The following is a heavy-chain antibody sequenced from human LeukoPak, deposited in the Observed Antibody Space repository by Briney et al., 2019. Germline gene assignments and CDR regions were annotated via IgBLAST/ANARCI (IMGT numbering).Heavy chain of an antibody. CDR2: ISSSSYI. V-gene: IGHV3-21*01. J-gene: IGHJ6*02. D-gene: IGHD3-3*01. CDR1: GFTFSSYS. CDR3: AREGQQSPYYDFWSGYYTDYYYGMDV. Sequence: GGSLRLSCAASGFTFSSYSMNWVRQAPGKGLEWVSSISSSSYIYYADSVKGRFTISRDNAKNSLYLQMNSLRAEDTAVYYCAREGQQSPYYDFWSGYYTDYYYGMDVWGQGTTVTVSS.